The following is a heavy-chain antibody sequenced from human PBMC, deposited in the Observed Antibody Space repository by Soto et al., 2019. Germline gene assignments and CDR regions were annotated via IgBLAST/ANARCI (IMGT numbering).Heavy chain of an antibody. Sequence: SVKVSCKASGGTFSSYAISWVRQAPGQGLEWMGGIIPIFGTANYAQKFQGRVTITADESTSTAYMELSSLRSEDTAVYYCARDEPVTIPTSYYYYGMDVWGQGTTVTVSS. CDR1: GGTFSSYA. V-gene: IGHV1-69*13. CDR3: ARDEPVTIPTSYYYYGMDV. CDR2: IIPIFGTA. J-gene: IGHJ6*02. D-gene: IGHD4-4*01.